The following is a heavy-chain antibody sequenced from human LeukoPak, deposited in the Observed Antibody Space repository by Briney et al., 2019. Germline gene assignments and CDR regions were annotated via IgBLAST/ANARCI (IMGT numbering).Heavy chain of an antibody. J-gene: IGHJ4*02. D-gene: IGHD2-15*01. V-gene: IGHV1-46*01. CDR2: INSSGGST. CDR1: GYTFTTYY. Sequence: ASVKVSCKASGYTFTTYYMHWVRQAPGQGLEWMGIINSSGGSTNYAQKFQGRVTMTRDTSTSTVYMEPSSLRSDDTAVYYCARDWGSRGSPGYFDYWGQGTLVTVSS. CDR3: ARDWGSRGSPGYFDY.